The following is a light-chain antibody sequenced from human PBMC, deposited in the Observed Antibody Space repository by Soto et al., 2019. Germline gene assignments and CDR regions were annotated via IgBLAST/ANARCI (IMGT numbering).Light chain of an antibody. CDR2: AAS. Sequence: IQMTQSPLSLSASGGDRVIIPCRASRDIGNDLGWYQQKPAKAPKLLIFAASTLDSGVPSRVSGSGSGTVFTLTISSLHPEEFATDYGLQDYSHPRTIGQGTTVE. CDR3: LQDYSHPRT. J-gene: IGKJ1*01. CDR1: RDIGND. V-gene: IGKV1-6*01.